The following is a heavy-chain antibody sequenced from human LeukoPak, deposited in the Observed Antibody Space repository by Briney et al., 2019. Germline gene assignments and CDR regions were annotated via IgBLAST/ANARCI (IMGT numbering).Heavy chain of an antibody. J-gene: IGHJ3*02. Sequence: GGSLRLSCAASGFTFSSYWMSWVRQAPGKGLEWVANIKQDGSEKYYVDSVKGRFTISRDNAKNSLYLQMNNLRGEDTAVYYCARIPYSSSLTDAFDIWGQGTMVTVYS. D-gene: IGHD6-6*01. CDR2: IKQDGSEK. V-gene: IGHV3-7*01. CDR1: GFTFSSYW. CDR3: ARIPYSSSLTDAFDI.